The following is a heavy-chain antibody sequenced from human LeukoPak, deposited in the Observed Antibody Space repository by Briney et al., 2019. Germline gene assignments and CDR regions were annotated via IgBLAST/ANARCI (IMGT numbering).Heavy chain of an antibody. V-gene: IGHV4-39*01. J-gene: IGHJ4*02. CDR2: IYYSGDT. CDR3: ARHPAYGSTWYGSLDY. CDR1: GGSISNTDYY. Sequence: SETLSLTCTVSGGSISNTDYYWGWSRQPPGKRLEWIGSIYYSGDTYYNPSLKSRVTISVDTSNNQFSLRLSSVTAADTTVYYCARHPAYGSTWYGSLDYWGQGTLVTVSP. D-gene: IGHD6-13*01.